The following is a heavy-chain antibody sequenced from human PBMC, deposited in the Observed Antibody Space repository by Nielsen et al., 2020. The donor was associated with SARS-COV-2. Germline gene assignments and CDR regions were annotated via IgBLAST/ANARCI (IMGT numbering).Heavy chain of an antibody. Sequence: GESLKISCAASGFTVSSSYRSWVRQAPGKGLEWVSLIYSGGSTYYADSVKGRFTISRDNSKNTLYLQMNSLRAEDTAVYYCARAQSGSYFRDAFDIWGQGTMVTVSS. V-gene: IGHV3-66*01. D-gene: IGHD1-26*01. CDR3: ARAQSGSYFRDAFDI. J-gene: IGHJ3*02. CDR2: IYSGGST. CDR1: GFTVSSSY.